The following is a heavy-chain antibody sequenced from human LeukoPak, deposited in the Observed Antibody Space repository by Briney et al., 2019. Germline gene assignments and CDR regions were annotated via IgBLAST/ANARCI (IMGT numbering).Heavy chain of an antibody. Sequence: QTGGSLRLSCAASGFTFSDYYMSWVRQAPGKGLEWVANIKLDGSEKSYVDSVKGRSTISRDNTRNSLYLQMNSLRAEDTAVFYCARDQYDTWSRRGNFDSWGQGTLVIVSS. V-gene: IGHV3-7*03. D-gene: IGHD3-3*01. CDR2: IKLDGSEK. CDR3: ARDQYDTWSRRGNFDS. J-gene: IGHJ4*02. CDR1: GFTFSDYY.